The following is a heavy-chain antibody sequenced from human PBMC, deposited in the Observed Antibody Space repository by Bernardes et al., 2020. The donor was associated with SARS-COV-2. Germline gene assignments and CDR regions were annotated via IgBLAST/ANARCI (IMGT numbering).Heavy chain of an antibody. J-gene: IGHJ4*02. CDR3: SSGGAVATMNY. D-gene: IGHD5-12*01. Sequence: GEALKISCKGSGYSFTSYWIGWVRQMPGTGLEWMGIIYPGDSDTKYSPSFQGQVTISADKSISTAYLQWSSLRASDSAMYYCSSGGAVATMNYWGQGTLVTVSS. CDR1: GYSFTSYW. V-gene: IGHV5-51*01. CDR2: IYPGDSDT.